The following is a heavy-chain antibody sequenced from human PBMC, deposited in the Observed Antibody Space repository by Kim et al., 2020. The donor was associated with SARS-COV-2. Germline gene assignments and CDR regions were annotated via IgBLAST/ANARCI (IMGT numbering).Heavy chain of an antibody. D-gene: IGHD3-9*01. Sequence: SETLSLTCTVSGGSISSSSYYWGWIRQPPGKGLEWIGSIYYSGSTYYNPSLKSRVTISVDTSKNQFSLKLSSVTAADTAVYYCASTALTGYLVLGGFDAFDIWGQGTMVTVSS. CDR2: IYYSGST. V-gene: IGHV4-39*01. J-gene: IGHJ3*02. CDR1: GGSISSSSYY. CDR3: ASTALTGYLVLGGFDAFDI.